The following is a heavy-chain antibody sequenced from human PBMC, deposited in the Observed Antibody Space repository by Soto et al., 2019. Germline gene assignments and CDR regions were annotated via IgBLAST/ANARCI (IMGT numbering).Heavy chain of an antibody. CDR2: IRIKGYGGST. CDR3: TRDTEYSDILAPPFYYYSYMDV. J-gene: IGHJ6*03. V-gene: IGHV3-49*03. D-gene: IGHD3-9*01. CDR1: GFTSGDYA. Sequence: PGGSLRLSCTASGFTSGDYAMRWFLHAPGKGLEWVGFIRIKGYGGSTEYAASVKGRFTISRDDYNSIAYLQMNSLKTEDIAVYYCTRDTEYSDILAPPFYYYSYMDVWGKETTVTVSS.